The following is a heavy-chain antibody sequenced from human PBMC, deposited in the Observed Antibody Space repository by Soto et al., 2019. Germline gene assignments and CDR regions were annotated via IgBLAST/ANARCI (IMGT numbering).Heavy chain of an antibody. D-gene: IGHD6-13*01. CDR1: GFTFSNAW. V-gene: IGHV3-15*07. J-gene: IGHJ4*02. CDR2: IKSKTDGGTT. CDR3: TTDYADPYSSSWLDFDY. Sequence: GGSLRLSCAASGFTFSNAWMNWVRQAPGKGLEWVGRIKSKTDGGTTDYAAPVKGRFNISRDDSNNTLYLQMNSLKTEDTAVYYCTTDYADPYSSSWLDFDYWGQGTLVTVSS.